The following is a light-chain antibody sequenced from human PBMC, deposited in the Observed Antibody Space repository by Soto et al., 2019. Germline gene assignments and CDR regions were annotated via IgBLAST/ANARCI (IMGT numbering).Light chain of an antibody. J-gene: IGLJ3*02. CDR2: EVS. V-gene: IGLV2-8*01. Sequence: QSVLTQPPSASGSPGQSVTISCTGTSSDVGAYTYVSWYQQYPGKPTKLMIYEVSQRPSGVPDRFSGSKSGNTASLTVSGLQADDEAYYYCTSYVGSDIWVFGGGTQLTVL. CDR3: TSYVGSDIWV. CDR1: SSDVGAYTY.